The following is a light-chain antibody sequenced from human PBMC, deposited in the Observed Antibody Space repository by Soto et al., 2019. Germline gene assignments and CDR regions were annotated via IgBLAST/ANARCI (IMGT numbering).Light chain of an antibody. J-gene: IGKJ2*01. CDR3: HHYGSSPRYT. CDR2: GTS. V-gene: IGKV3-20*01. CDR1: QSVSISY. Sequence: EIVLTQSPGTLSLSPGQRATLSCRASQSVSISYLDWYQQKPGQAPRLLIYGTSTRATGIPARFSGSGSGTDFTLTITSLEPEDFEVYYCHHYGSSPRYTFGQGTKLEI.